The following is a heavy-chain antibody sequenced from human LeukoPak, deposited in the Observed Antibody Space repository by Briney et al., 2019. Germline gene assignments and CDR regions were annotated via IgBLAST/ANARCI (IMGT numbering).Heavy chain of an antibody. CDR3: SRVGLTATFDY. CDR2: ISYDGSNK. V-gene: IGHV3-30*01. Sequence: GRSLRLSCAASGFTFSSYAMHWVRQAPGKGLEWVAFISYDGSNKYYADSVKGRVTFSRDNSKNTLYLQMNSLRSEDAAVYSCSRVGLTATFDYWGQGTLVTVSS. CDR1: GFTFSSYA. D-gene: IGHD2-15*01. J-gene: IGHJ4*02.